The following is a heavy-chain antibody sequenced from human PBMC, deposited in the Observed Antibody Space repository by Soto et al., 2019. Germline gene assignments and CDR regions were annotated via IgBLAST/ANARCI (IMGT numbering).Heavy chain of an antibody. J-gene: IGHJ6*02. D-gene: IGHD3-22*01. CDR3: ARNHYYANNYYYGMAV. CDR2: MYHDGST. Sequence: SETLSLTCDVSGGYISSSNWWSWVRQPPGKGLEWIGEMYHDGSTYYNPSLRSRLSISVDKSRNQFSLRLNSVTAADTAVYYCARNHYYANNYYYGMAVWGQGITVT. V-gene: IGHV4-4*02. CDR1: GGYISSSNW.